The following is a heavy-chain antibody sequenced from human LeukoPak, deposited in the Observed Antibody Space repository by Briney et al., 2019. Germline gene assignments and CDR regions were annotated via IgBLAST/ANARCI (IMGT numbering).Heavy chain of an antibody. Sequence: SETLSLTCTVSGGSISSYYWSWFRQPPGKGLEWIGYIFYSGSTNYNPSLKSRVTISVDTSKNQFSLRLNSLTAADTAVYYCARDGGYDSSGWYSVDYWGQGTLVTVSS. CDR1: GGSISSYY. CDR2: IFYSGST. J-gene: IGHJ4*02. V-gene: IGHV4-59*12. D-gene: IGHD6-19*01. CDR3: ARDGGYDSSGWYSVDY.